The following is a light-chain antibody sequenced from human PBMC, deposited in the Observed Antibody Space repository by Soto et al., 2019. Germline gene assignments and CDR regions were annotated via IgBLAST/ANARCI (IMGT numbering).Light chain of an antibody. J-gene: IGKJ1*01. Sequence: EIVLTQSPGTLSLSPGERATLSCRSSQSLSRTYLAWYQQNPGQAPRLLIYGAPSRATGIPDRFSGSGSGTDFTLTISRLEPEDFAMYFCQQHGSSPRTFGQGTKVEIK. V-gene: IGKV3-20*01. CDR2: GAP. CDR1: QSLSRTY. CDR3: QQHGSSPRT.